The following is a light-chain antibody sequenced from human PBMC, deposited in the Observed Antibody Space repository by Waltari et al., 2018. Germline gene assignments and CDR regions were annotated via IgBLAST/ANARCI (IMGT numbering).Light chain of an antibody. V-gene: IGKV3-11*01. CDR2: DAS. Sequence: ELVLTQSPATLYLSPGARATLSCRASQHISNKLAWYQQKPGQAPRPLIHDASNRADGIPARFRGSGSGTDFTLTISSLEPEDFAIYYCQQRSNWPPITFGQGTRLEIK. CDR1: QHISNK. J-gene: IGKJ5*01. CDR3: QQRSNWPPIT.